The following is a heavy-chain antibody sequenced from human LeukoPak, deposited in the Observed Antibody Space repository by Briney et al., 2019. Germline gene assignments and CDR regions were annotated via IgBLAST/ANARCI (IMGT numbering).Heavy chain of an antibody. D-gene: IGHD7-27*01. CDR1: GFTFSIYD. Sequence: PGGSLRLSCAASGFTFSIYDMHWVRQAPGKGLEWVSAIGPAGDTYYPSSVKGRFTIFRENAENSLYLQMNRLRAGDTAVYFCAREGTGDDDAFDIWGQGTMVTVSS. CDR2: IGPAGDT. J-gene: IGHJ3*02. CDR3: AREGTGDDDAFDI. V-gene: IGHV3-13*01.